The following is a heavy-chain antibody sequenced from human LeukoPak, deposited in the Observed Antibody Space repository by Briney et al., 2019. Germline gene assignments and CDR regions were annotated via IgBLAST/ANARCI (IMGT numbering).Heavy chain of an antibody. D-gene: IGHD3-22*01. V-gene: IGHV4-59*08. CDR3: ARRNYYDTTGYQFDY. CDR2: IDYSGNT. Sequence: PSETLSLTCTVSGASISGYYWSWTRQPPGKGLEWIGYIDYSGNTNYNPSLKSRVTISVDTSKNQFSVKLTSVTAADTAMYYCARRNYYDTTGYQFDYWGQGALVTVSS. J-gene: IGHJ4*02. CDR1: GASISGYY.